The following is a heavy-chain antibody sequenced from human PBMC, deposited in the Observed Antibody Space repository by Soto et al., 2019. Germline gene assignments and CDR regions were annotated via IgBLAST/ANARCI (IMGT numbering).Heavy chain of an antibody. Sequence: QVQLVQSGAEVKKPGASVKVSCKASGYTFTSYDINWVRQATGQGLEWMGWMNPNSGNTGYAQKFKGRVTMTRNTSISTAYMELSSVRSEDTAVYYCARGNAPAYYDILTGYYYYYYYYYMDVWGKGTTVTVSS. CDR1: GYTFTSYD. V-gene: IGHV1-8*01. D-gene: IGHD3-9*01. J-gene: IGHJ6*03. CDR3: ARGNAPAYYDILTGYYYYYYYYYMDV. CDR2: MNPNSGNT.